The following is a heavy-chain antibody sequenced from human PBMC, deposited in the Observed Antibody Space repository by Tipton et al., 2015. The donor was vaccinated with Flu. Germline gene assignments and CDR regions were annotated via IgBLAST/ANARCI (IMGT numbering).Heavy chain of an antibody. J-gene: IGHJ5*02. Sequence: LKLSCSVSGDSITTDYLWAWIRQPPGRGLEWIASIHRSGSTNYNPSLKSRVTISVDRSKNQFSLEMRSVTAADMALYYCARQDFSNYVSDPKSWIDRWGQGTLVTVSS. V-gene: IGHV4-38-2*01. D-gene: IGHD4-11*01. CDR1: GDSITTDYL. CDR2: IHRSGST. CDR3: ARQDFSNYVSDPKSWIDR.